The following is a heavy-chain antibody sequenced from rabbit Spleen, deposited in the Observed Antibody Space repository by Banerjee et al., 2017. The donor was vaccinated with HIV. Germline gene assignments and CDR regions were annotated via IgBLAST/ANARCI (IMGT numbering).Heavy chain of an antibody. D-gene: IGHD2-1*01. CDR2: IYADFSGST. CDR1: GFTISSSYY. CDR3: ARGSATMTMVITGYYLSL. Sequence: QSLEESGGDLVKPGASLTLTCTASGFTISSSYYMCWVRRAPGKGLECIACIYADFSGSTYYASWAKGRFTISKTSSTTVTLQMTSLTAADTATYFCARGSATMTMVITGYYLSLWGQGTLVTVS. J-gene: IGHJ4*01. V-gene: IGHV1S40*01.